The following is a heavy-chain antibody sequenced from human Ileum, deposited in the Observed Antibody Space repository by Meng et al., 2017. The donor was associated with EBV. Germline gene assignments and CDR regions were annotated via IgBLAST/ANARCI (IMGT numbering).Heavy chain of an antibody. D-gene: IGHD4-17*01. Sequence: QVQPQESGPGPVKPSGTLSLACAVSGDSISSNNWWSWVRQPPGKGLEWIGEIYHSGSTNYNPSFKSRVTMSVDKSKNQISLNLSSVTAADTAVYYCASGRDYAWHSWGRGTLVTVSS. V-gene: IGHV4-4*02. CDR1: GDSISSNNW. J-gene: IGHJ4*02. CDR3: ASGRDYAWHS. CDR2: IYHSGST.